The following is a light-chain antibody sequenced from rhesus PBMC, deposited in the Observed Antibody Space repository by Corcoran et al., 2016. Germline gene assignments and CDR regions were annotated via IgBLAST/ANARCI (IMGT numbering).Light chain of an antibody. CDR1: QGISTY. Sequence: DIQMTQSPSSLSASVGDRVTITCRASQGISTYLRWYQQKPGKAPKLLIYDPSTLQSGVPSRFSGSGSGTDFTLTISSLQPEDFATYYCLQYNSDPLTFGGGTKVEIK. J-gene: IGKJ4*01. V-gene: IGKV1-43*02. CDR3: LQYNSDPLT. CDR2: DPS.